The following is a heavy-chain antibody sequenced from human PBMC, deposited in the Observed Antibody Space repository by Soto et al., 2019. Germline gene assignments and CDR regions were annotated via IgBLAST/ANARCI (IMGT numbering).Heavy chain of an antibody. D-gene: IGHD1-7*01. Sequence: PGESLKISCKGSGYSFTNYWIGWVRQMPGKGLEWMGIIYPGDSDTRYSPSFQGQVTISADKSISTAYLQWSSLKASDTAMYYCARHGVNNWNYVLYYSDYWGQGTLVTVSS. CDR1: GYSFTNYW. CDR3: ARHGVNNWNYVLYYSDY. V-gene: IGHV5-51*01. CDR2: IYPGDSDT. J-gene: IGHJ4*02.